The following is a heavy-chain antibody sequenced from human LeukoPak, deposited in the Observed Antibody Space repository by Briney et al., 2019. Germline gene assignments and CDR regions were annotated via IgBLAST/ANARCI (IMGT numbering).Heavy chain of an antibody. J-gene: IGHJ4*02. CDR3: ARDTEGCFDY. Sequence: PGGSLRLSCAASGFTFSSYGMSWVRQAPGKGLEWVANIKQDGSEKYYVDSVKGRFTISRDNAKNSLYLQMNSLRAEDTAVYYCARDTEGCFDYWGQGTLVTVSS. CDR1: GFTFSSYG. V-gene: IGHV3-7*01. CDR2: IKQDGSEK.